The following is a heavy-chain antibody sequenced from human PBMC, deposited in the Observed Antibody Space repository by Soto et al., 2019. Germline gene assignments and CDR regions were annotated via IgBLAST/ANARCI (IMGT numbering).Heavy chain of an antibody. CDR3: AREWMVRGVITNNWFDP. CDR1: GGTFSSYT. Sequence: QVQLVQSGAEVKKPGSSVKVSCKASGGTFSSYTISWVRQAPGQGLEWMGRIIPILGIANYAQKFQGRVKITAXXSXSXXYRELSSLRSEDTAVYYCAREWMVRGVITNNWFDPWGQGTLVTVSS. CDR2: IIPILGIA. D-gene: IGHD3-10*01. J-gene: IGHJ5*02. V-gene: IGHV1-69*08.